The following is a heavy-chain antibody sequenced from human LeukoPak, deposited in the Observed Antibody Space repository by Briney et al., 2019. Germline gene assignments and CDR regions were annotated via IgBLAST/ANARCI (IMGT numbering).Heavy chain of an antibody. CDR1: GGSISSSSYY. V-gene: IGHV4-39*07. CDR2: IYYSGST. J-gene: IGHJ3*02. Sequence: SETLSLTCTVSGGSISSSSYYWGWIRQPPGKGLEWIGSIYYSGSTYYNPSLKSRVTISVDTSKNQFSLKLSSVTAADTAVYYCARERDGYSHDAFDIWGQGTMVTVSS. D-gene: IGHD5-24*01. CDR3: ARERDGYSHDAFDI.